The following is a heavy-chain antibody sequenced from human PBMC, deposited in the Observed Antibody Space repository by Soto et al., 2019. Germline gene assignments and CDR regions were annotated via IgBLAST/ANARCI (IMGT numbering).Heavy chain of an antibody. D-gene: IGHD5-18*01. J-gene: IGHJ4*02. Sequence: QVQLVQSGAEAKKPGASVKVSCKASGYTFTSYGISWVRQAPGQGLEWMGWISAYNGNTNYAQKLQGRVTMTTDTSTSTAYMELRSLRSDDTAVYYCARDTSLGWIQPHKFDYWGQGTLVTVSS. CDR1: GYTFTSYG. V-gene: IGHV1-18*04. CDR2: ISAYNGNT. CDR3: ARDTSLGWIQPHKFDY.